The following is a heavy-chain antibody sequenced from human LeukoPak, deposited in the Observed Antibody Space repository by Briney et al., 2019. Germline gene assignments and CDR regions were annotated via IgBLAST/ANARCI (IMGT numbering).Heavy chain of an antibody. CDR1: GFTFSSYA. V-gene: IGHV3-23*01. D-gene: IGHD6-13*01. CDR2: ISGSGGST. J-gene: IGHJ3*02. CDR3: ALDSSSWYRSYTGVCHAFDI. Sequence: PGGSLRLSCAASGFTFSSYAMSWVRQAPGKGLEWVSAISGSGGSTYYADSVKGRFTISRDNSKNTLYLQMNSLRAEDTAVYYCALDSSSWYRSYTGVCHAFDIWGQGTMVTVSS.